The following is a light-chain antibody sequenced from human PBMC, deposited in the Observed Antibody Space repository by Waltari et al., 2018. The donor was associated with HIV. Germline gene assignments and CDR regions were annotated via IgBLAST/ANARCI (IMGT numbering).Light chain of an antibody. CDR3: YSTDSSDWV. Sequence: SYELTQPPSVSVSSGQTARITCSGDALPKKYAYWYQQKSGQAPVLVIYEDSKRPAGIPGRFSGSSSGTMATLTISGAQVEDEADYYCYSTDSSDWVFGGGTKLTVL. CDR2: EDS. V-gene: IGLV3-10*01. CDR1: ALPKKY. J-gene: IGLJ3*02.